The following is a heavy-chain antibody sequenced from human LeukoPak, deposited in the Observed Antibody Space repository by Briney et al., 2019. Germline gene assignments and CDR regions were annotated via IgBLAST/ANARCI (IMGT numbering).Heavy chain of an antibody. CDR2: IYYSGST. V-gene: IGHV4-39*07. CDR3: ARGSPITMVRGVIIDY. D-gene: IGHD3-10*01. Sequence: SETLSLTCTVSGGSISSSSYYWGWIRQPPGKGLEWIGSIYYSGSTYYNPSLKSRVTISVDTSKNQFSLKLSSETAADTAVYYCARGSPITMVRGVIIDYWGQGTLVTVSS. J-gene: IGHJ4*02. CDR1: GGSISSSSYY.